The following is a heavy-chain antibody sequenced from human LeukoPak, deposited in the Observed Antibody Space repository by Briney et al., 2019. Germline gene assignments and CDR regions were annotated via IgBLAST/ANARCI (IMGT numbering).Heavy chain of an antibody. J-gene: IGHJ4*02. CDR2: ISAYNGNT. D-gene: IGHD3-16*01. Sequence: ASVKVSCKASGYTFTSYAMNWVRQAPGQGLEWMGWISAYNGNTNYAQKLQGRVTMTTDTSTSTAYMELRSLRSDDTAVYYCARERGYYFDYWGQGTLVTVSS. CDR1: GYTFTSYA. V-gene: IGHV1-18*01. CDR3: ARERGYYFDY.